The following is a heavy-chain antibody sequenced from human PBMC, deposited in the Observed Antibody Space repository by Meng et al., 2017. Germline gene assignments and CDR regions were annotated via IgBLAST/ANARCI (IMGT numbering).Heavy chain of an antibody. CDR2: IIPIFGTA. CDR1: GGTFSSYA. V-gene: IGHV1-69*05. J-gene: IGHJ6*02. CDR3: ARGGGLDQRYYYYGMDV. Sequence: SVKVSCKASGGTFSSYAISWVRQAPGQGLEWMGGIIPIFGTANYAQKFQGRVTITTDESMSTAYMELSSLRSEDTAVYYCARGGGLDQRYYYYGMDVWGQGTTVTVSS. D-gene: IGHD3-10*01.